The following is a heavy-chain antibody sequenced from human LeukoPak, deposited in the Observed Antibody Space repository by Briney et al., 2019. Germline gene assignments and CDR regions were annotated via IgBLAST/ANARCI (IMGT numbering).Heavy chain of an antibody. D-gene: IGHD3-16*02. J-gene: IGHJ6*02. CDR1: GFTFSNYG. Sequence: TGGSLRLSCAASGFTFSNYGMHWVRQAPGKGLEWVAFIRYDGSNKYYADSVKGRFTISRDNSKNTLYLQMNSLRAEDTAVYYCAKVSYYDYVWGSYRHQYGMDVWGQGTTVTVSS. CDR3: AKVSYYDYVWGSYRHQYGMDV. V-gene: IGHV3-30*02. CDR2: IRYDGSNK.